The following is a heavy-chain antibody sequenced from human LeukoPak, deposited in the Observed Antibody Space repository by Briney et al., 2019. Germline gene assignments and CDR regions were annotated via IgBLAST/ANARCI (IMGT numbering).Heavy chain of an antibody. Sequence: SETLSLTCTVSGGSISSGSYYWSWIRQPAGKGLEWIGRIYTSGSTNYNPSLKSRVTISVDTSKNQFSLKLSSVTAADTAVYYCARRDRFLEWAISPWGQGTLVTVSS. CDR2: IYTSGST. CDR3: ARRDRFLEWAISP. D-gene: IGHD3-3*01. CDR1: GGSISSGSYY. J-gene: IGHJ5*02. V-gene: IGHV4-61*02.